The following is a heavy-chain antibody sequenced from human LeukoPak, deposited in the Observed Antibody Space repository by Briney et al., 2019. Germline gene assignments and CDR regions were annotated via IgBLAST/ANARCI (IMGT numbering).Heavy chain of an antibody. CDR3: ARIPFRGMVRGVIGPR. CDR1: GGSISSGSYY. CDR2: IYTSGST. V-gene: IGHV4-61*02. Sequence: SETLSLTCTVSGGSISSGSYYWSWIRQPAGKGLEWIGRIYTSGSTNYNPSLKSRVTISVDTSKNQFSLKLSSVTAADTAVYYCARIPFRGMVRGVIGPRWGQGTLVTVSS. D-gene: IGHD3-10*01. J-gene: IGHJ4*02.